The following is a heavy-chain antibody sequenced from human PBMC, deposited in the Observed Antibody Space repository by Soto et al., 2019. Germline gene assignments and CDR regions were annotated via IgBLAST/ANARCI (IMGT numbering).Heavy chain of an antibody. Sequence: XSVKVSCKASGYTFTSYYIHWVRQAPGQGLEWMGWINPITGGTNYAPKFQGRVTMTRDTSITTAYTELSRLRSDDTAVYYCARNYYDSSDRDYLDYWGQGTPVTVSS. D-gene: IGHD3-22*01. CDR2: INPITGGT. J-gene: IGHJ4*02. V-gene: IGHV1-2*02. CDR3: ARNYYDSSDRDYLDY. CDR1: GYTFTSYY.